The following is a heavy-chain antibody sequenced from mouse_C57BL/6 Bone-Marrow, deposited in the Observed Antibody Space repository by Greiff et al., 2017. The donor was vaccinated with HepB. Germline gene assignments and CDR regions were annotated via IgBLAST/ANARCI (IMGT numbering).Heavy chain of an antibody. D-gene: IGHD1-1*01. CDR1: GYTFTDYY. CDR3: ARRLGINAMDY. CDR2: IYPGSGNT. Sequence: QVQLQQSGAELVRPGASVKLSCKASGYTFTDYYINWVKQRPGQGLEWIARIYPGSGNTYYNEKFKGKATLTAEKSSSTAYMQLSSLTSEDSAVYFCARRLGINAMDYWGQGTSGTVSS. V-gene: IGHV1-76*01. J-gene: IGHJ4*01.